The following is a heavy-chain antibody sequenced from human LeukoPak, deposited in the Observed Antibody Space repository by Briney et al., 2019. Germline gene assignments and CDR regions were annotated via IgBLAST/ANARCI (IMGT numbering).Heavy chain of an antibody. J-gene: IGHJ3*02. CDR2: IYYSGST. D-gene: IGHD1-26*01. CDR1: GGSISSGGYY. Sequence: SETLSLTCTVSGGSISSGGYYWSWIRQHPGKGLEWIGYIYYSGSTYYNPSLKSRVTISVDTSKNQFSLKLSSVTAADTAVYYCASRGGIVGAADAFDIWGQGTMVTVSS. CDR3: ASRGGIVGAADAFDI. V-gene: IGHV4-31*03.